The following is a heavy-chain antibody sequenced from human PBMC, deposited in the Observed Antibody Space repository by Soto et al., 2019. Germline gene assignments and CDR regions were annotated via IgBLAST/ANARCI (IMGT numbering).Heavy chain of an antibody. V-gene: IGHV4-30-4*01. CDR1: GDSISSNNNY. D-gene: IGHD5-18*01. J-gene: IGHJ5*02. CDR3: ARGRGYSYGLDP. CDR2: ISYSGTT. Sequence: QVQLQESGPGLVKPSQTLSLTCTVSGDSISSNNNYWSWIRQPPGEGLEWIGFISYSGTTSYSPSLKSRVTXXLXTSKNQFSRSLSSVTAADTAVYYCARGRGYSYGLDPWGQGTLVTVSS.